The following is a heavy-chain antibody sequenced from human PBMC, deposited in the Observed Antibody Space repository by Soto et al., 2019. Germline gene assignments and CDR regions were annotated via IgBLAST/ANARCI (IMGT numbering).Heavy chain of an antibody. CDR2: IYHSGST. Sequence: SETLSLTCAVSGGSISSSNWWSWVRQPPGKGLEWIGEIYHSGSTNYNPSLKSRVTISVDKSKNQFSLKLSSVTAADTAVYYCARVQDIVVVPAAIVGYYFDYWGQGTLVTVS. D-gene: IGHD2-2*01. CDR3: ARVQDIVVVPAAIVGYYFDY. V-gene: IGHV4-4*02. J-gene: IGHJ4*02. CDR1: GGSISSSNW.